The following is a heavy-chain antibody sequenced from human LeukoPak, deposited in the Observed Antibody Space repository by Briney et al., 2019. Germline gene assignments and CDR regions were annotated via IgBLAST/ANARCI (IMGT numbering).Heavy chain of an antibody. Sequence: GASVKVSCKASGGTFSSYAISWVRQAPGQGLEWMGGIIPIFGTANYAQKFQGRVTITTDESTSTAYMELSSLRSEDTAVYYCARLTSYGNVYYFDYWGQGTLVTVSS. V-gene: IGHV1-69*05. J-gene: IGHJ4*02. CDR3: ARLTSYGNVYYFDY. CDR2: IIPIFGTA. D-gene: IGHD1-1*01. CDR1: GGTFSSYA.